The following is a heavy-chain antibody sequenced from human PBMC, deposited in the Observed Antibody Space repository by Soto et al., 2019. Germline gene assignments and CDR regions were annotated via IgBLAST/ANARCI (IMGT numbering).Heavy chain of an antibody. CDR1: GFTVSSYL. J-gene: IGHJ4*02. CDR3: VRVNYGEYGGVYDY. D-gene: IGHD4-17*01. V-gene: IGHV3-74*01. CDR2: TNSDGSST. Sequence: EVQLVASGGGLVQPGGSLRLSCAASGFTVSSYLMHWVRQAPGKGLVWVSRTNSDGSSTSFADSVKGRFPISRDNAKNTLYLQMNSLRAEDTPVYYCVRVNYGEYGGVYDYWVQGALVTVSS.